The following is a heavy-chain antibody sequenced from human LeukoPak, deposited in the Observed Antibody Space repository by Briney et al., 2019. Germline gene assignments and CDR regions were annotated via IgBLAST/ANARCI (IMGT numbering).Heavy chain of an antibody. CDR3: ARARAGDGYNSDY. Sequence: PSETLSLTCTVSGGSISSYYWSWIRQSPGRGLEWIGYIYYSGTSNYNPSLKSRVTISVDTSKNQFSLKLSSVTAADTAVYYCARARAGDGYNSDYWGQGTLVTVSS. CDR2: IYYSGTS. J-gene: IGHJ4*02. D-gene: IGHD5-24*01. CDR1: GGSISSYY. V-gene: IGHV4-59*01.